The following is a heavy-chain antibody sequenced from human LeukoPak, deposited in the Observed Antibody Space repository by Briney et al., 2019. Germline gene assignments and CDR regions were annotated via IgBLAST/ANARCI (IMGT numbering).Heavy chain of an antibody. J-gene: IGHJ4*02. Sequence: GGSLRLSCAASGFTVSSNYMSWVRQAPGKGLEWVSVIYSGGSTCYADSVKGRFTISRDNSKNTLYLQMNSLRAEDTAVYYCARGRFGELYFDYWGQGTLVTVSS. CDR2: IYSGGST. CDR3: ARGRFGELYFDY. V-gene: IGHV3-66*01. D-gene: IGHD3-10*01. CDR1: GFTVSSNY.